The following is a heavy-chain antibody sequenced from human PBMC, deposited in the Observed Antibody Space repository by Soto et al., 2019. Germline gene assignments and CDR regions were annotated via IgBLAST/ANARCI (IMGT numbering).Heavy chain of an antibody. D-gene: IGHD1-26*01. CDR3: ARGSGSLYYFHY. CDR2: IYSGGTT. Sequence: GSLRLSCAASGFNVSTNYMTWVRQAPGKRLEWVSVIYSGGTTYYADSVKGRFIISRDNFKNTLYLQMNNLRAEDTALYYCARGSGSLYYFHYWGQGTLVTVSS. CDR1: GFNVSTNY. V-gene: IGHV3-53*01. J-gene: IGHJ4*02.